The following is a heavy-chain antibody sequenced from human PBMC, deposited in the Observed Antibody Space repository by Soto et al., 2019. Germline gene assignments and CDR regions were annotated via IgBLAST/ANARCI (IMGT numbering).Heavy chain of an antibody. J-gene: IGHJ4*02. V-gene: IGHV4-59*01. CDR2: IYYSGST. CDR1: GGSISGYY. Sequence: SETLSLTCTVSGGSISGYYWSWIRQPPGKGLEWIGYIYYSGSTSYNPSLKSRLTISVDTSKNQFSLRLTSVTAADTAVYYCAREDSSGYKFFYYWGKGTLVPVSS. D-gene: IGHD3-22*01. CDR3: AREDSSGYKFFYY.